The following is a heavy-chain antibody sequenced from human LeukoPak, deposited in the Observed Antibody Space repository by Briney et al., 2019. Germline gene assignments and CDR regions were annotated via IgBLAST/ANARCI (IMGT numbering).Heavy chain of an antibody. CDR3: AKVVAAAGTRWFDP. CDR1: GFTFSSYA. D-gene: IGHD6-13*01. CDR2: ISGSGGST. J-gene: IGHJ5*02. V-gene: IGHV3-23*01. Sequence: PGGSLRLSCAASGFTFSSYAMSWVRQAPGKGLEWVSAISGSGGSTYYADSVKGRFTISRDNSKNTLYLQMNSLRAEDTAVCYCAKVVAAAGTRWFDPWGQGTLVTVSS.